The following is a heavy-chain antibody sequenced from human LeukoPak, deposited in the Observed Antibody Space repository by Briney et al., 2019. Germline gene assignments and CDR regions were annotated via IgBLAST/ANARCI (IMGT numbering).Heavy chain of an antibody. J-gene: IGHJ4*02. Sequence: PSETLSLTCAVYGGSFSGYYWSWIRQPPGKGLEWIGEINHSGSTNYNPSIKSRVTISVDTSKNQFSLKLSSVTAADTAVYYCARGPDYWGQGTLVTVSS. CDR2: INHSGST. V-gene: IGHV4-34*01. CDR3: ARGPDY. CDR1: GGSFSGYY.